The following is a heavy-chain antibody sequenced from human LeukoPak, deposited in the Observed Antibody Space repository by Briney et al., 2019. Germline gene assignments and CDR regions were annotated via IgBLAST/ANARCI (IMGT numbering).Heavy chain of an antibody. D-gene: IGHD1-7*01. J-gene: IGHJ4*02. CDR1: GYTFTSYW. V-gene: IGHV5-51*01. Sequence: PGESLKISCKGSGYTFTSYWIAWVRQMPGKGLEWMGIIYPGDSDTRYSPSFQGQVTISADKSISTAYLQWSSLKASDTAIYYCARQSGTKSLSSFDYWGQGTLVTVSS. CDR2: IYPGDSDT. CDR3: ARQSGTKSLSSFDY.